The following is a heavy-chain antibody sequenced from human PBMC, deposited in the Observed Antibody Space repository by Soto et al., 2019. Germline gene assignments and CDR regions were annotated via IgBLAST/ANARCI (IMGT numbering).Heavy chain of an antibody. CDR3: ASWVSPWVRGVGYGMDV. Sequence: QVQLVQSGAEVKKPGSSVKVSCKASGGTFSSYAISWVRQAPGQGLEWMGGIIPIFGTANYAQKFQGRVTITADESTSTAYMELSSLRSEDTAVYYCASWVSPWVRGVGYGMDVWGQVATVTVSS. D-gene: IGHD3-10*01. CDR2: IIPIFGTA. V-gene: IGHV1-69*01. J-gene: IGHJ6*02. CDR1: GGTFSSYA.